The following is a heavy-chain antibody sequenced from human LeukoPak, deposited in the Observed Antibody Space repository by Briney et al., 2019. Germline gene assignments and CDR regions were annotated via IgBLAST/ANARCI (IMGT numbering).Heavy chain of an antibody. CDR3: AKGKVAWDYYYMDV. CDR1: GFTFSSYA. V-gene: IGHV3-23*01. CDR2: ISGSGGST. Sequence: GGSLRLSCAASGFTFSSYAMSWVRQAPGKGLEWVSAISGSGGSTYYADSVKGRFTISRDNSKNTLYLQMNCLRAEDTAVYYCAKGKVAWDYYYMDVWGKGTTVTVSS. J-gene: IGHJ6*03. D-gene: IGHD1-26*01.